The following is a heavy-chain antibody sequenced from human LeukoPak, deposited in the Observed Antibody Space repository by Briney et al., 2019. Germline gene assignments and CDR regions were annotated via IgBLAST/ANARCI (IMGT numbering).Heavy chain of an antibody. CDR3: AREFSGTSIAARVFDS. J-gene: IGHJ4*02. CDR1: GGSITSYY. CDR2: IHSSGGT. V-gene: IGHV4-4*07. D-gene: IGHD6-6*01. Sequence: SETLSLTCTVSGGSITSYYWTYIRQPAGKGLEWIGRIHSSGGTNYSPSLKSRVTMSLGTSKNQFSLNLSSVTAADTAIYYCAREFSGTSIAARVFDSWGQGTLVTVSS.